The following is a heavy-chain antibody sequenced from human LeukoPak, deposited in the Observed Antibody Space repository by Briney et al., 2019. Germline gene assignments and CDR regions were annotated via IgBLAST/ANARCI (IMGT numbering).Heavy chain of an antibody. J-gene: IGHJ4*02. V-gene: IGHV4-59*01. CDR3: ARSTGSTMFIDY. Sequence: PSETLSLTCTVSGGSISPYYWSWIRQPPGKGLEWLGYIYYSGNTEYKPSLKSRVAMSEDTSKNQFSLRLSSVTAADTAVYYCARSTGSTMFIDYWGQGTLVAVSS. CDR2: IYYSGNT. CDR1: GGSISPYY. D-gene: IGHD3-10*02.